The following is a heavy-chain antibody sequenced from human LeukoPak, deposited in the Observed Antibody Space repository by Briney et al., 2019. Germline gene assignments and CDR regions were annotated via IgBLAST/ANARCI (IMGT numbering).Heavy chain of an antibody. J-gene: IGHJ5*02. D-gene: IGHD3-10*01. CDR2: ISSNGRTM. V-gene: IGHV3-11*04. CDR1: GFSDYY. CDR3: ARGSFMFDP. Sequence: PGGSLRLSCAASGFSDYYMSWVRQAPGKGLEWISYISSNGRTMYYADSVKGRFTISRDNSKNSLYLQMNSPRAEHTAVYYCARGSFMFDPWGQGTLVTVSS.